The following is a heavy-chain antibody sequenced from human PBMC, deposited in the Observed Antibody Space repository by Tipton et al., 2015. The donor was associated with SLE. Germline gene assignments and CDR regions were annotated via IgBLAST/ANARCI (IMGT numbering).Heavy chain of an antibody. CDR2: IYYSGST. Sequence: TLSLTCTVSGGSISSSTYYWGWIRQPPGKGLEWIGSIYYSGSTYYNPSLKSRVTISLDTSKNQFSLRLTSVTAADTAVYYCAREAVGSGFGAFDIWGQGTMVTVSS. CDR3: AREAVGSGFGAFDI. CDR1: GGSISSSTYY. V-gene: IGHV4-39*07. D-gene: IGHD3-3*01. J-gene: IGHJ3*02.